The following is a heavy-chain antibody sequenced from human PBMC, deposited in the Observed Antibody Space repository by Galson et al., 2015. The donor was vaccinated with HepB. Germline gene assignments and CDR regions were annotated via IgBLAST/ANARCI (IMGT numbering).Heavy chain of an antibody. D-gene: IGHD6-19*01. V-gene: IGHV3-66*01. CDR1: RFPVRSNY. J-gene: IGHJ6*02. CDR3: ARESAVAGTYYYYGMDV. Sequence: SLRLSCAASRFPVRSNYMSWVRQPPGTVLEWVSVISSGARTYSADSVQGRFTIPRDNSTTSLYLQMNRLSAEDTALYYCARESAVAGTYYYYGMDVWGQGTTGTVSS. CDR2: ISSGART.